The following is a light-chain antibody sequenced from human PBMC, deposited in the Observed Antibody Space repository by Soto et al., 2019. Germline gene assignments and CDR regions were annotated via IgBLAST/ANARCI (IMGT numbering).Light chain of an antibody. CDR3: SSYTSSSTYV. CDR2: DVS. J-gene: IGLJ1*01. Sequence: QSALTQPASVSGPPGQPITISCTGTSSDVGGYNHVSWYQQHPGKAPKLMIYDVSNRPSGVSNRFSGSKSGNTASLTISGLQAEDEADYYCSSYTSSSTYVFGTGTKVTVL. V-gene: IGLV2-14*01. CDR1: SSDVGGYNH.